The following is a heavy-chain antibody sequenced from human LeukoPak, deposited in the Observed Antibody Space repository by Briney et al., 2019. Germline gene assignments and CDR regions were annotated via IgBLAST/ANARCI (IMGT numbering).Heavy chain of an antibody. V-gene: IGHV3-7*05. CDR1: GFMFTSYW. Sequence: PGGSLRLSCAASGFMFTSYWMSWVRQAPREGLEWVASINHDGSEKDYVDSVKGRFTISRDNAKNSLYLQMNSLRAEDTAVYHCARVVVSTTNRFDPWGQGTLVTVSS. J-gene: IGHJ5*02. D-gene: IGHD5/OR15-5a*01. CDR2: INHDGSEK. CDR3: ARVVVSTTNRFDP.